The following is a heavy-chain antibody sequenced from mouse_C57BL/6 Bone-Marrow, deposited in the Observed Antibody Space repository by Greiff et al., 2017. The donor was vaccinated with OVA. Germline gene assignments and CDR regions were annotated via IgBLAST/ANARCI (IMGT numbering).Heavy chain of an antibody. J-gene: IGHJ2*01. CDR3: AKTGTGLYYFDY. CDR2: SFPGSGST. Sequence: QVQLQQSGPELVKPGASVKISCKASGYTFTDYYINWVKQRPGQGLEWIGWSFPGSGSTYYNEKFKGKATLTVDKSSSTAYMLLSSLTSEDSAVYFCAKTGTGLYYFDYWGQGTTLTVSS. V-gene: IGHV1-75*01. D-gene: IGHD4-1*01. CDR1: GYTFTDYY.